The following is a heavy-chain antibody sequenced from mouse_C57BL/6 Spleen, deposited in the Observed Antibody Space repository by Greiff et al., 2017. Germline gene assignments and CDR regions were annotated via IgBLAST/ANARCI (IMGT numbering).Heavy chain of an antibody. CDR1: GYTFTDYY. D-gene: IGHD1-1*01. Sequence: QVQLQQSGAELVRPGASVKLSCKASGYTFTDYYINWVKQRPGQGLEWIARIYPGSGNTYYNEKFKGKATLTTEISYSTADMQISSLTSEDSAVYFCARGPYYYGSSPYYFDYWGQGTTLTVSS. CDR3: ARGPYYYGSSPYYFDY. CDR2: IYPGSGNT. V-gene: IGHV1-76*01. J-gene: IGHJ2*01.